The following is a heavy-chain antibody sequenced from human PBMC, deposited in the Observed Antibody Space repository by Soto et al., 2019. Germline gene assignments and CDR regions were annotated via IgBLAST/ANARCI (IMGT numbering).Heavy chain of an antibody. CDR3: AKELPIAAAGIPLFVNDKYYYYGMDV. Sequence: QVQLVESGGGVVQPGRSLRLSCAASGFTFSSYGMHWVRQAPGKGLEWVAVISYDGSNKYYADSVKGRFTISRDNSKNTLYLQMNSLRAEDTAVYYCAKELPIAAAGIPLFVNDKYYYYGMDVGGQGTTVTVAS. CDR1: GFTFSSYG. CDR2: ISYDGSNK. V-gene: IGHV3-30*18. J-gene: IGHJ6*02. D-gene: IGHD6-13*01.